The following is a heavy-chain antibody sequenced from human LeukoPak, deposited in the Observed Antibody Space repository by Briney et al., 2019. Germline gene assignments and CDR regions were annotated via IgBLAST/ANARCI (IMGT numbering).Heavy chain of an antibody. CDR1: GGSISGFV. Sequence: SETLSLTCTVSGGSISGFVWSWIRQPPGGGLDYIGFIYDTGTPTNYNPLLKSRVTLLVDTSKNQFSLKMNSVTAADTAVYYCARLTKGEQWLAYYFDYWGQGALVTVSS. D-gene: IGHD6-19*01. V-gene: IGHV4-59*08. CDR2: IYDTGTPT. CDR3: ARLTKGEQWLAYYFDY. J-gene: IGHJ4*02.